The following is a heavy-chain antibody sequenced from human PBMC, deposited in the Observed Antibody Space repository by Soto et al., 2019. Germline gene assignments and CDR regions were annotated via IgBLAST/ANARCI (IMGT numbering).Heavy chain of an antibody. J-gene: IGHJ3*02. Sequence: SETLSLTCAVSGGSISSSNWWSWVRQPPGKGLEWIGEIYHSGSTNYNPSLKSRFTISVDKSKNQFSLKLSSVTAADTAVYYCARDSGVDFGVVIGAFDIWGQGTMVTVSS. V-gene: IGHV4-4*02. CDR2: IYHSGST. D-gene: IGHD3-3*01. CDR3: ARDSGVDFGVVIGAFDI. CDR1: GGSISSSNW.